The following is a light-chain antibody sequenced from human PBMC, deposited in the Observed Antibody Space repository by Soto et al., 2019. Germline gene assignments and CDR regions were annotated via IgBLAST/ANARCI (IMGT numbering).Light chain of an antibody. CDR1: QSVTTW. V-gene: IGKV1-5*03. CDR3: QQYNSYSGT. Sequence: DIQMTQSPSTLSASVGDRVTITCRASQSVTTWLAWYQQKPGKAPKLLIYKASSLESGVPSRFSGSESGTEFTLTISSLQPDDFATYYCQQYNSYSGTFGQGTKVDI. J-gene: IGKJ1*01. CDR2: KAS.